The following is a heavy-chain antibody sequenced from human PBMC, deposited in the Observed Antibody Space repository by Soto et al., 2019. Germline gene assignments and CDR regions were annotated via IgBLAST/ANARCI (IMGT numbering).Heavy chain of an antibody. D-gene: IGHD2-15*01. CDR3: APLTVSLSGPYGIHV. CDR1: GGSLRSSDYY. V-gene: IGHV4-39*01. CDR2: MLYSGLT. J-gene: IGHJ6*02. Sequence: SETLSLTCSVSGGSLRSSDYYWAWIRQPPGKGLEWIGSMLYSGLTYYNPSLKSRVTLSVDTSKNQFSVRLNSVTASDTAVYYCAPLTVSLSGPYGIHVWGQGTTVTVSS.